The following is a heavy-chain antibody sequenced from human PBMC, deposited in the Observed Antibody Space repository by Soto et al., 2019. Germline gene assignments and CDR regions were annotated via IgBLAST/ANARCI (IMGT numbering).Heavy chain of an antibody. CDR2: ISSSGTGI. V-gene: IGHV3-11*01. CDR3: ARAYSDAFDI. D-gene: IGHD2-21*01. CDR1: VFKFSDYY. Sequence: GGSLRLSCAASVFKFSDYYMTWIRQAPGKGLEWVSYISSSGTGIYYADSGKGRFTISRDNAKNSLYLQMSSLRAEDTAVYYCARAYSDAFDIWGRGTVVTVSS. J-gene: IGHJ3*02.